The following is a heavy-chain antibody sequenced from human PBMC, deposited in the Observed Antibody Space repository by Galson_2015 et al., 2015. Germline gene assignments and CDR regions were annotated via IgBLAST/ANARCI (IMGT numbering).Heavy chain of an antibody. CDR3: ARAAVTGTLDY. V-gene: IGHV4-34*01. D-gene: IGHD2-21*02. J-gene: IGHJ4*02. Sequence: LSLTCAVYGETFIDYSWSWVRQPPGKGLEWIGEINHSGTTYYNPSLKSRVTFSLDTSKNQFSLNLRSVTAADTAVYYCARAAVTGTLDYWGQGTPVTVSS. CDR2: INHSGTT. CDR1: GETFIDYS.